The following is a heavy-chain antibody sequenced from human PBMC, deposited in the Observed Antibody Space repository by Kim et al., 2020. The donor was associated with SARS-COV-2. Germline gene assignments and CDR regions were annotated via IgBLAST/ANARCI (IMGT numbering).Heavy chain of an antibody. CDR1: GYTFSTYA. J-gene: IGHJ2*01. CDR3: ARRARGWDGFLCNYF. CDR2: INTGTGNP. D-gene: IGHD1-26*01. V-gene: IGHV7-4-1*02. Sequence: ASVKVSCKASGYTFSTYAMNWVRQAPGQGLEWMGWINTGTGNPTYAQGITGSVVFSWDTSASTAYLQISSLQSEDTAVYYCARRARGWDGFLCNYF.